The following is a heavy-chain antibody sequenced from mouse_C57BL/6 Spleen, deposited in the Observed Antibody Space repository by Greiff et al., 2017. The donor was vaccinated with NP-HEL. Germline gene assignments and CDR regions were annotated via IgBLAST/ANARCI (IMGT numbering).Heavy chain of an antibody. J-gene: IGHJ2*01. CDR1: GFTFSSYA. CDR3: ARGTAQGGDYFDY. V-gene: IGHV5-4*03. CDR2: ISDGGSYT. Sequence: EVKVVESGGGLVKPGGSLKLSCAASGFTFSSYAMSWVRQTPEKRLEWVATISDGGSYTYYPDNVKGRFTISRDNAKNNLYLQMSHLKSEDTAMYYCARGTAQGGDYFDYWGQGTTRTVSS. D-gene: IGHD3-2*02.